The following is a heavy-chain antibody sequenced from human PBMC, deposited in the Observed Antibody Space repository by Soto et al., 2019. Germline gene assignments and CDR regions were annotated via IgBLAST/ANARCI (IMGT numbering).Heavy chain of an antibody. V-gene: IGHV1-2*02. D-gene: IGHD1-26*01. Sequence: QVQLVQSGAEVKKPGASVNVSCKASGYTFTVYYMHWVRQAPGQGLEWMGWINPKSGGTMYPQKLRGGVPMPWNTSIRTAYVARPRLRSEDTAVYSWERDLERGGGSAGFDYWGRGTLVTVSS. J-gene: IGHJ4*02. CDR3: ERDLERGGGSAGFDY. CDR2: INPKSGGT. CDR1: GYTFTVYY.